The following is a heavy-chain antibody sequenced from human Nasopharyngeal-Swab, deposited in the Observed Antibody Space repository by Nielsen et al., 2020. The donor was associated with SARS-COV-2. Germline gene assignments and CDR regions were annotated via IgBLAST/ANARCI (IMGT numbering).Heavy chain of an antibody. D-gene: IGHD1-14*01. Sequence: GESLKISCAASGFTFSSYSMNWVRQAPGKGLEWVSSISSSSSYIYYADSVKGRFTISRDNAKNSLYLQMNSLRAEDTAVYYCARDGLYGAGGNWGQGTLVTVSS. CDR3: ARDGLYGAGGN. CDR2: ISSSSSYI. V-gene: IGHV3-21*01. J-gene: IGHJ4*02. CDR1: GFTFSSYS.